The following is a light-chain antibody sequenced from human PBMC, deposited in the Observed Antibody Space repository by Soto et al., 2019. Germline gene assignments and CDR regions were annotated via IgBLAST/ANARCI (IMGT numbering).Light chain of an antibody. J-gene: IGKJ1*01. V-gene: IGKV3-15*01. CDR2: GAS. Sequence: EIVMTQSPATLSVSPGERATLSCRASQSVSSNLAWYQQKPGQAPRLLIYGASTRATGIPARFSGSGSGTEFTLTISSLQSEDFAVYYCQQYNNWPPWTFGQGTKADI. CDR1: QSVSSN. CDR3: QQYNNWPPWT.